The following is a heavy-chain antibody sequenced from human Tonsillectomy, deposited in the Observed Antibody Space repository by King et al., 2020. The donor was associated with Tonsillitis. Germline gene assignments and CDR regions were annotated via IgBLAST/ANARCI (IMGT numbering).Heavy chain of an antibody. CDR1: GFTFSTYT. D-gene: IGHD6-19*01. J-gene: IGHJ6*02. V-gene: IGHV3-21*01. CDR2: ISSSSSYI. Sequence: VQLVESGGGLIKPGGSLRLSCAASGFTFSTYTMNWVRQAPGKGLEWVSSISSSSSYIYYADSVKCRFSISRDNAKNSLYLQMNSLRAEDTAVYYCARLAVADYYFYYGMDVWGQGTTVTVSS. CDR3: ARLAVADYYFYYGMDV.